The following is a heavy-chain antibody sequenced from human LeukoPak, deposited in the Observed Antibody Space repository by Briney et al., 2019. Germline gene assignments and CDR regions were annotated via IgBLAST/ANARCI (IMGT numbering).Heavy chain of an antibody. CDR2: ITSNGDTT. Sequence: TGGSLRLSCSASGFTFSSYAMHWVRQAPGKGLEYVSSITSNGDTTYYTDSVKGRFTISRDNSKNTLYLQMGSLRAEDTAVYYCLKDRLGTGDYWGQGTLVSVSS. V-gene: IGHV3-64D*06. D-gene: IGHD7-27*01. CDR3: LKDRLGTGDY. CDR1: GFTFSSYA. J-gene: IGHJ4*02.